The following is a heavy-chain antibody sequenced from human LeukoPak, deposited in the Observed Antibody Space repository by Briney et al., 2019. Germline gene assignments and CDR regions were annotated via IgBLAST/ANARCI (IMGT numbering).Heavy chain of an antibody. CDR3: AKDRGIVVVGRFDP. V-gene: IGHV3-23*01. J-gene: IGHJ5*02. Sequence: PGGSLRLSCAASGFTFSDSAMTWVRQAPGKGLEWVSSISGSGGTAYHADSVKGRFTISRDNSKKTLYLQMNNLRAEDTAFYYCAKDRGIVVVGRFDPWGQGDPGHRLL. D-gene: IGHD2-2*01. CDR1: GFTFSDSA. CDR2: ISGSGGTA.